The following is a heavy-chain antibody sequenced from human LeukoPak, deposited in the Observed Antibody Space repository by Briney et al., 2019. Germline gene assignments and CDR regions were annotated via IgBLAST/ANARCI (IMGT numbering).Heavy chain of an antibody. CDR1: GFTFSSYG. J-gene: IGHJ3*02. CDR3: AKEALLWFGEGDAFDI. V-gene: IGHV3-30*18. CDR2: ISYDGSNK. Sequence: PGRSLRLSCAASGFTFSSYGMHWVRQAPGKGLGWVAVISYDGSNKYYADSVKGRFTISRDNSKNTLYLQMNSLRAEDTAVYYCAKEALLWFGEGDAFDIWGQGTMVTVSS. D-gene: IGHD3-10*01.